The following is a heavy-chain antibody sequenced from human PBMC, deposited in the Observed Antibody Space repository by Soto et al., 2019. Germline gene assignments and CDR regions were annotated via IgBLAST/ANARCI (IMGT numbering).Heavy chain of an antibody. D-gene: IGHD3-10*01. CDR2: IKQDGSEK. V-gene: IGHV3-7*05. Sequence: GGSLRLSCAASGFTFSSYWMSWVRQAPGKGLEWVANIKQDGSEKNYVDSVKGRFTISRDNAKNSLYLQMNSLRAEDTAVYYCARVLLWFGEVYYFDYWGQGTLVTVSS. CDR3: ARVLLWFGEVYYFDY. CDR1: GFTFSSYW. J-gene: IGHJ4*02.